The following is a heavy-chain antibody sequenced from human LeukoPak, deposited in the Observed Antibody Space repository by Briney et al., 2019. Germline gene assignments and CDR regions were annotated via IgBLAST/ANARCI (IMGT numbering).Heavy chain of an antibody. CDR3: ARAGAIAAAGPAYYYYGMDV. Sequence: SETLSLTCTVSGGSISSYYWSWIRQPTGKGLEWIGYIYYSGSTNYNPSLKSRVTISVDTSKNQFSLKLSSVTAADTAVYYCARAGAIAAAGPAYYYYGMDVWGQGTTVTVSS. CDR2: IYYSGST. V-gene: IGHV4-59*01. J-gene: IGHJ6*02. CDR1: GGSISSYY. D-gene: IGHD6-13*01.